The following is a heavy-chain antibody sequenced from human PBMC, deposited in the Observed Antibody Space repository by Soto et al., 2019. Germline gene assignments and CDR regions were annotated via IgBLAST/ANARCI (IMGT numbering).Heavy chain of an antibody. CDR1: GYTFTSYG. CDR2: ISAYNGNT. Sequence: QVQLVQSGAEVKKPGASVKVSCKASGYTFTSYGISWVRQAPGQGLEWMGWISAYNGNTNYAQKLQGRVTMTTDTSTSTADMELRSLRSDDTAVYYCARVLWFGVNGGYYFDYWGQGTLVTVSS. D-gene: IGHD3-10*01. J-gene: IGHJ4*02. CDR3: ARVLWFGVNGGYYFDY. V-gene: IGHV1-18*01.